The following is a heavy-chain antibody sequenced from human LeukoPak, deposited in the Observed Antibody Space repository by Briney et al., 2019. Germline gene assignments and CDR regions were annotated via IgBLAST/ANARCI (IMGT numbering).Heavy chain of an antibody. CDR1: GGTFSSYA. V-gene: IGHV1-69*05. J-gene: IGHJ4*02. CDR2: IIPIFGTA. D-gene: IGHD3-22*01. Sequence: SVKVSCKASGGTFSSYAISWVRQAPGQGLEWMGGIIPIFGTANYAQKFQGRVTITTDESTSTAYMELSSLRSEDTAVYYCARSPSGYYYDSSGYYYFFDYWGQGTLVTVSS. CDR3: ARSPSGYYYDSSGYYYFFDY.